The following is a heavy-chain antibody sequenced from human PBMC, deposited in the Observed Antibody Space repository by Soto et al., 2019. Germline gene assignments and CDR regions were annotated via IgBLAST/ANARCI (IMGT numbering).Heavy chain of an antibody. J-gene: IGHJ2*01. Sequence: EVQLLESGGGLVQPGGSLRLSCAASGFTFSSYVMSWVRQAPGKGLEWVSGISGSGGSTDYADSVKGRFTISRDNSKDTLYLQMNSLRAEDTAVYYCAKAYCGGDCYSRDRYFDLWGRGTLVTVSS. CDR1: GFTFSSYV. V-gene: IGHV3-23*01. CDR3: AKAYCGGDCYSRDRYFDL. CDR2: ISGSGGST. D-gene: IGHD2-21*01.